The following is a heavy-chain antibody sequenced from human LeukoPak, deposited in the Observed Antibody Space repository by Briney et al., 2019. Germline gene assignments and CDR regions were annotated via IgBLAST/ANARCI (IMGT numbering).Heavy chain of an antibody. Sequence: GGSLSLSCAASGFTFSSYGMHWVRQAPGKGLEWVAVISYDGSNKYYADSVKGRFTISRDNSKNTLYLQMNSLRAEDTAVYYCAKDSRYYDFWSGYYPGYFDYWGQGTLVTVSS. J-gene: IGHJ4*02. CDR2: ISYDGSNK. CDR1: GFTFSSYG. D-gene: IGHD3-3*01. CDR3: AKDSRYYDFWSGYYPGYFDY. V-gene: IGHV3-30*18.